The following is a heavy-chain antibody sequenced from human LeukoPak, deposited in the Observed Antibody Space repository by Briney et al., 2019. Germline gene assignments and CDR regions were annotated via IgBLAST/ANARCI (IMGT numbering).Heavy chain of an antibody. Sequence: GGSLRLSCAASGFTFNSYAMTWVRQGAGRGLEWVSTISGTSAARSYADSAEGRFSISRDDSKNTLYLQMTSLRVEDTAVYFCARVQPDNNDEYNWFDPWGQGTQVIVSS. CDR3: ARVQPDNNDEYNWFDP. J-gene: IGHJ5*02. V-gene: IGHV3-23*01. CDR1: GFTFNSYA. D-gene: IGHD1-1*01. CDR2: ISGTSAAR.